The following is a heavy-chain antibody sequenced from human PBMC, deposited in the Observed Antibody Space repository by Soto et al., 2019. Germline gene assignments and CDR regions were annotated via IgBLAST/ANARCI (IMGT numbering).Heavy chain of an antibody. CDR2: FDPEDGET. J-gene: IGHJ4*02. V-gene: IGHV1-24*01. CDR3: ATGLSGSYYADY. Sequence: QVQLVQSGAEVKKPGASVKVSCKVSGYTLTELSMHWVRQAPGKGLEWMGGFDPEDGETIYAQKFQGRVTMTEDTSTDTAYMELRRLRSEDTAVYYCATGLSGSYYADYWGQGTLVTVSS. D-gene: IGHD1-26*01. CDR1: GYTLTELS.